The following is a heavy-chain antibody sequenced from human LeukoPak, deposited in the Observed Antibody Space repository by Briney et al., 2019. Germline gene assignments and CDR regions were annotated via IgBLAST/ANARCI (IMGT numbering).Heavy chain of an antibody. D-gene: IGHD6-13*01. Sequence: SVTVSCKASGGTFSSYAISWVRQAPGQGLEWMGRIIPILGIANYAQKFQGRVTITADKSTSTAYMELSSLRSEDTAVYYCARSWFMKGCFDPWGQGTLVTVSS. CDR1: GGTFSSYA. CDR2: IIPILGIA. V-gene: IGHV1-69*04. J-gene: IGHJ5*02. CDR3: ARSWFMKGCFDP.